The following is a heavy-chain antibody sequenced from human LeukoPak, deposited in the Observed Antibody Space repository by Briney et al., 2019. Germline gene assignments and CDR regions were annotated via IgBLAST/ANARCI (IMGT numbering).Heavy chain of an antibody. CDR2: VSYTGRT. CDR1: GCSLSGHY. V-gene: IGHV4-59*11. Sequence: SETLSLTCTVSGCSLSGHYLRWIRQPPGQRLEWIGYVSYTGRTKYNPSLQSRVTISIDTSKSQFSLKLTSVTSADTAVYSCARLLDNDISGDLDTFDVWGQGTTVIVSS. CDR3: ARLLDNDISGDLDTFDV. J-gene: IGHJ3*01. D-gene: IGHD3-22*01.